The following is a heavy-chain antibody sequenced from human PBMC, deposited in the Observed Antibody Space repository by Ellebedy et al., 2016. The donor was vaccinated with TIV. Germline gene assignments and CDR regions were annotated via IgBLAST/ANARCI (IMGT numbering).Heavy chain of an antibody. J-gene: IGHJ6*04. CDR3: ARDQVGV. Sequence: SETLSLXCAVYGGSFSGYYWSWIRQPPGKGLEWIGEINHSGSTNYNPSLKSRVTISVDTSKNQFSLKLSSVTAADTAVYYCARDQVGVWGKGTTVTVSS. D-gene: IGHD1-26*01. CDR2: INHSGST. V-gene: IGHV4-34*01. CDR1: GGSFSGYY.